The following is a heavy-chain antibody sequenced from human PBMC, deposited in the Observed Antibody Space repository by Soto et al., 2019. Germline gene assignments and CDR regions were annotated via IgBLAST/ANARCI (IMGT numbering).Heavy chain of an antibody. J-gene: IGHJ5*02. D-gene: IGHD3-10*01. CDR2: IYYSGTT. V-gene: IGHV4-31*03. CDR1: GGSISSSGYY. Sequence: QVQLQESGPGLVKPSQTLSLTCTVSGGSISSSGYYWSWIRQHPGKGMEWIGYIYYSGTTYYSPSLKSRVTISVDTSKNQFSLKLSSVTAADTAVYYCARVGEIIGDHWGQGTLVTVSS. CDR3: ARVGEIIGDH.